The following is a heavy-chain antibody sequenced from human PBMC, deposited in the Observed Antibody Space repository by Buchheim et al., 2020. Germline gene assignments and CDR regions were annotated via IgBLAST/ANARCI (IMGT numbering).Heavy chain of an antibody. V-gene: IGHV4-34*01. CDR1: GGSFSGYY. Sequence: QVQLQQWGAGLLKPSETLSLTCAVYGGSFSGYYWSWIRQPPGKGLEWIGEINHSGSTNYNPSLKSRVTISVDTPKNQFSLKLSSVTAADTAVYYCARGPMGRARVPLAYWGQGTL. J-gene: IGHJ4*02. D-gene: IGHD3-16*01. CDR3: ARGPMGRARVPLAY. CDR2: INHSGST.